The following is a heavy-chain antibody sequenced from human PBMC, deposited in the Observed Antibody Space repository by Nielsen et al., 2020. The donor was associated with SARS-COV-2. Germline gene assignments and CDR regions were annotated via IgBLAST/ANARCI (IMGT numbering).Heavy chain of an antibody. CDR2: ISWNSGSI. J-gene: IGHJ3*02. V-gene: IGHV3-9*01. Sequence: WIRQYPGKGLEWVSGISWNSGSIGYADSVKGRFTISRDNAKNSLYLQMNSLRAEDTALYYCAKLCGVDDAFDIWGQGTMVTVSS. D-gene: IGHD3-3*01. CDR3: AKLCGVDDAFDI.